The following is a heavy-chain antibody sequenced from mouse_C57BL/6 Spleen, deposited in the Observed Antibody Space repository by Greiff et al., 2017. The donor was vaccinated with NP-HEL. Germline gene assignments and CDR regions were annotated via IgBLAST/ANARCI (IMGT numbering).Heavy chain of an antibody. D-gene: IGHD1-1*01. CDR1: GYTFTNYW. Sequence: QVQLKESGAELVRPGTSVKMSCKASGYTFTNYWIGWAKQRPGHGLEWIGDIYPGGGYTNYNEKFKGKATLTADKSSSTAYMQFSSLTSEDSAIYYCARSEGSRYYFDYWGQGTTLTVSS. CDR2: IYPGGGYT. CDR3: ARSEGSRYYFDY. J-gene: IGHJ2*01. V-gene: IGHV1-63*01.